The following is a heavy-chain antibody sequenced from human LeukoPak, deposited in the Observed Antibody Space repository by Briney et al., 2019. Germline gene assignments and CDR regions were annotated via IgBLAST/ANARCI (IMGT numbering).Heavy chain of an antibody. D-gene: IGHD4-17*01. CDR1: GGTFSSYT. CDR3: ASHSPPDENMGYGDAGY. CDR2: IIPIFGTA. J-gene: IGHJ4*02. V-gene: IGHV1-69*13. Sequence: SVKVSCKASGGTFSSYTISWVRQAPGQGLEWMGGIIPIFGTANYAQKFQGRVTITADESTSTAYMELSSLRSEDTAVYYCASHSPPDENMGYGDAGYWGQGTLVTVSS.